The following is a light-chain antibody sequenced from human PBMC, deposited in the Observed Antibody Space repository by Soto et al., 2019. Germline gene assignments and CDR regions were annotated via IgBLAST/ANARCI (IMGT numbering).Light chain of an antibody. CDR3: TSYAGSNNVV. Sequence: QSALTQPPSASGSPGQSVTFSCTGTSSDVGEYNYVSWYQQHPGKAPKLIIYEVSERPSGVPDRFSGSKSGNTASLTVSGLQAEDEADYYCTSYAGSNNVVFGGGTKLTVL. CDR2: EVS. V-gene: IGLV2-8*01. J-gene: IGLJ2*01. CDR1: SSDVGEYNY.